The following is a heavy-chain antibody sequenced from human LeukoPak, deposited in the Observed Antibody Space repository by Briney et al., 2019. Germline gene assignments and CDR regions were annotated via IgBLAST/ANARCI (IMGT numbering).Heavy chain of an antibody. CDR2: IYYSGST. J-gene: IGHJ4*02. D-gene: IGHD1-26*01. CDR1: GGSISSSSYY. V-gene: IGHV4-39*07. CDR3: ARRGSYGDYFDY. Sequence: PSETLSLTCTVSGGSISSSSYYWGWIRQPPGKGLEWIGSIYYSGSTYYNPSLKSRVTISVDTSKNQFSLKLSSVTAADTAVYYCARRGSYGDYFDYWGQGTLVTVSS.